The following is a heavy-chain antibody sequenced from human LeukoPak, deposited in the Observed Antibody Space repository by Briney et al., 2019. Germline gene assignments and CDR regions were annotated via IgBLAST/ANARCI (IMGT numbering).Heavy chain of an antibody. D-gene: IGHD3-9*01. V-gene: IGHV3-23*01. CDR2: ISGSGGST. CDR1: GFTFSGYA. CDR3: AKDCRVLRYFDWPPDAFDI. J-gene: IGHJ3*02. Sequence: GGSLRLSCAASGFTFSGYAMSWVRQAPGKGLEWVSAISGSGGSTYYADSVKGRFTISRDNSKNTLYLQMNSLRAEDTAVYYCAKDCRVLRYFDWPPDAFDIWGQGTMVTVSS.